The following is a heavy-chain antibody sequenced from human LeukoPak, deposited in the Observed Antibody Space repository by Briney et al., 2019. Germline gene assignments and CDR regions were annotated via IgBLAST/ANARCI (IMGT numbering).Heavy chain of an antibody. CDR1: GGSISSSSYY. J-gene: IGHJ4*02. V-gene: IGHV4-39*07. D-gene: IGHD2-21*02. CDR2: IYYSGST. CDR3: ARDERVVVTATIDY. Sequence: SKTLSLTCTVSGGSISSSSYYWGWIRQPPGKGLEWIGSIYYSGSTYYNPSLKSRVTISVDTSKNQFSLKLSSVTAADTAVYYCARDERVVVTATIDYWGQGTLVTVSS.